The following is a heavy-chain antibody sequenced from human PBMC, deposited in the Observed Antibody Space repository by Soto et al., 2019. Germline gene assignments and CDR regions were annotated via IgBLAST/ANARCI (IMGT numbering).Heavy chain of an antibody. V-gene: IGHV5-51*01. D-gene: IGHD3-3*01. Sequence: GESLKISCKGSGYSFTSYWIGWVRQMPGKGLEWMGIIYPGDSDTRYSPSFQGQVTISADKSISTAYLQWSSLKASDTAMYYCARLSNYDFWSGYYIHYYYGMDVWGQGTTVTVSS. J-gene: IGHJ6*02. CDR3: ARLSNYDFWSGYYIHYYYGMDV. CDR2: IYPGDSDT. CDR1: GYSFTSYW.